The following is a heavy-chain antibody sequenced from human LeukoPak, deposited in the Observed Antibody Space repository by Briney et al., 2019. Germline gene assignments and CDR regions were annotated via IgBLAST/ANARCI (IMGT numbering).Heavy chain of an antibody. CDR1: GFTLSNND. Sequence: GGSLRLSCAASGFTLSNNDMSWVRQAPGKGLEWVSAISGGGGRTYYADSVKGRFTISGDNSKNTLYLQMNSLRAEDTDVYYCAKLTWIQLRGYWGQGTLVTVSS. V-gene: IGHV3-23*01. CDR2: ISGGGGRT. CDR3: AKLTWIQLRGY. D-gene: IGHD5-18*01. J-gene: IGHJ4*02.